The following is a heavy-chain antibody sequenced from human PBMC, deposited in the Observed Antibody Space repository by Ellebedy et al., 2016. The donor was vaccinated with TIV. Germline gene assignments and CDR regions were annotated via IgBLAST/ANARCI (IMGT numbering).Heavy chain of an antibody. J-gene: IGHJ4*02. CDR1: GYTFTGYY. Sequence: AASVKVSCKASGYTFTGYYMHWVRQAPGQGLEWMGWINPNSGGTNYAQKFQGRVTMTRDTSISTAYMELSRLRSDDTAVYYCAREGTDILTGYYLYWGQGTLVTVSS. V-gene: IGHV1-2*02. CDR3: AREGTDILTGYYLY. D-gene: IGHD3-9*01. CDR2: INPNSGGT.